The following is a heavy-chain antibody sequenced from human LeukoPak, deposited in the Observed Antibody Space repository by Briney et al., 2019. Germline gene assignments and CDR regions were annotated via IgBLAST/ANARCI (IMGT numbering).Heavy chain of an antibody. D-gene: IGHD5-18*01. CDR1: GYTFISYD. V-gene: IGHV1-8*01. CDR3: ARRGYSYYYYYMDV. Sequence: ASVTVSCKSSGYTFISYDINWVRQATGQGLEWMGWMNPNSGNTGYAQKFQGRVTMTRNTSISTAYIELSSLRSEDTAVYYCARRGYSYYYYYMDVWGKGTTVTVSS. J-gene: IGHJ6*03. CDR2: MNPNSGNT.